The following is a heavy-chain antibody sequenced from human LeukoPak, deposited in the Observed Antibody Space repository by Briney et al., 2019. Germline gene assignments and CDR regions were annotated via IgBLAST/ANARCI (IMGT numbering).Heavy chain of an antibody. D-gene: IGHD1-26*01. J-gene: IGHJ6*02. CDR2: IIPIFGTA. Sequence: GASVRVSCKASGGTFSSYAISWVRQAPGQGLEWMGGIIPIFGTANYAQKFQGRVTITADESTSTAYMELSSLRSEDTAVYYCARDQGYSGSYLIGTYYGMDVWGQGTTVTVSS. CDR3: ARDQGYSGSYLIGTYYGMDV. CDR1: GGTFSSYA. V-gene: IGHV1-69*13.